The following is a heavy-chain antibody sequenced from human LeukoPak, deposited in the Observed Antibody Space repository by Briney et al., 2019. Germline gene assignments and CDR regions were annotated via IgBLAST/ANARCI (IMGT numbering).Heavy chain of an antibody. J-gene: IGHJ4*02. CDR2: ISWNSGTI. V-gene: IGHV3-9*01. CDR3: AKGNRRHYTSGPNPDSLH. D-gene: IGHD6-19*01. CDR1: GFTFDDYA. Sequence: GGSVRLSCAASGFTFDDYAMHWVRQPPGKGLEWVSGISWNSGTIDYADSVRGRFTISRDNAKNSLYLQMDSLRVEDTAFYYCAKGNRRHYTSGPNPDSLHWGQGALVTVSS.